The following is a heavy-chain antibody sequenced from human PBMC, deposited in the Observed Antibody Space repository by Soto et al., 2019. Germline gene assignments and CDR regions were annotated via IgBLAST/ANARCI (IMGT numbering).Heavy chain of an antibody. V-gene: IGHV4-31*01. Sequence: QVQLQESGPGLVKPSQTLSLTCTVSGGSISSGGYYWSWIRQHPGKGLEWIGYIYYSGRTYYNPSVTSQITISMDIYKNQFSLELSSVTAADTAVYYWARAEIMVNPFGYYFDYWGQRALVTVSS. D-gene: IGHD3-16*01. CDR1: GGSISSGGYY. J-gene: IGHJ4*02. CDR2: IYYSGRT. CDR3: ARAEIMVNPFGYYFDY.